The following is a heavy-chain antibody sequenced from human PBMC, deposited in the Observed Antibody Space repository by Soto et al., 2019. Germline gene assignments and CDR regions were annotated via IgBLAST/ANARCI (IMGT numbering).Heavy chain of an antibody. CDR1: GYTFTSYD. V-gene: IGHV1-8*01. D-gene: IGHD6-19*01. CDR2: MNPNNGNT. Sequence: QVQLVQSGAEVKKPGASVKVSCKVSGYTFTSYDINWVRQATGQGLEWMGWMNPNNGNTGFAQKFQGRITMTRNTSISTAYIELSSLRSEDTAVYYCATSGSGRYLCWGQGTLVTVSS. CDR3: ATSGSGRYLC. J-gene: IGHJ4*02.